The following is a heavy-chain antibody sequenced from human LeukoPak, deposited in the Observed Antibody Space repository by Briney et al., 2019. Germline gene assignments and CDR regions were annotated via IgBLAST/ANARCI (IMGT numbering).Heavy chain of an antibody. J-gene: IGHJ3*02. V-gene: IGHV3-48*01. CDR3: ARDGDSGYEEGAFDI. D-gene: IGHD5-12*01. CDR1: GFTFSSYS. Sequence: TGGSLRLSCAASGFTFSSYSMNWVRQAPGKGLEWVSYISSSSSTIYYADSVKGRFTISRDNAKNSLYLQMNSLRAEDTAVYYCARDGDSGYEEGAFDIWGQGTMVTVSS. CDR2: ISSSSSTI.